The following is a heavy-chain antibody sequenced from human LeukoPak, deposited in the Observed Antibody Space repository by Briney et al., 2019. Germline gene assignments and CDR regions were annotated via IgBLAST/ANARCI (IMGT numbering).Heavy chain of an antibody. D-gene: IGHD3-9*01. Sequence: SETLSLTCTVSGGSISSGSHYWSWIRQPAGKGLEWIGRIYTSGRTNYNPSLKSRVTISIDMSKKQFPLKLSSVTAADTAVYHCARTYYDPLTGYYSGGGPFDSWGQGTLVTVSS. CDR2: IYTSGRT. J-gene: IGHJ4*02. CDR1: GGSISSGSHY. CDR3: ARTYYDPLTGYYSGGGPFDS. V-gene: IGHV4-61*02.